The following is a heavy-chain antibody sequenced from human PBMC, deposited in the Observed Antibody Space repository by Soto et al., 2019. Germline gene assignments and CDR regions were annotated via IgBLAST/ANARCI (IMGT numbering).Heavy chain of an antibody. CDR3: VSSRAAIYGDAFDV. V-gene: IGHV4-59*03. J-gene: IGHJ3*01. CDR1: GDSISSYF. D-gene: IGHD2-2*01. Sequence: VQLQESGPGLVKPSETLSLTCSVSGDSISSYFRNWIRQPPGKGLEWIGCIYDSGNTDYNPSLKSLVTMSLSTSKNQFSLNRSSVTAADTAVYYCVSSRAAIYGDAFDVWGQGTMVTVSS. CDR2: IYDSGNT.